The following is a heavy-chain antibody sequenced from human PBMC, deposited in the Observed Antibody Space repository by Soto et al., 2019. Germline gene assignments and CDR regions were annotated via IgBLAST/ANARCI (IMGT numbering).Heavy chain of an antibody. V-gene: IGHV4-61*01. CDR2: IYYSGST. Sequence: QVQLQESGPGLVKPSETLSLTCTVSGGSVSSGSYYWSWIRQPPGKGLEWIGYIYYSGSTNYNPSPKSRVTISVDTSKNQFSLKLSSVTAADTAVYYCARGGGAVTPSNWFDPWGQGTLVTVSS. CDR3: ARGGGAVTPSNWFDP. J-gene: IGHJ5*02. D-gene: IGHD4-4*01. CDR1: GGSVSSGSYY.